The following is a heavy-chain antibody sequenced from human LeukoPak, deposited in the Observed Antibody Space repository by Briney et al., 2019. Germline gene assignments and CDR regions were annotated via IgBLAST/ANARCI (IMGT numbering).Heavy chain of an antibody. D-gene: IGHD1-1*01. CDR1: GGSISSSSDY. CDR2: IYYSGST. J-gene: IGHJ4*02. CDR3: ARLENEDYFDY. V-gene: IGHV4-61*05. Sequence: SETLSLTCTVSGGSISSSSDYWSWIRQPPGKGLEWIGYIYYSGSTNYNPSLKSRVTISVDTSKNQFSLKLSSVTAADTAVYYCARLENEDYFDYWGQGTLVTVSS.